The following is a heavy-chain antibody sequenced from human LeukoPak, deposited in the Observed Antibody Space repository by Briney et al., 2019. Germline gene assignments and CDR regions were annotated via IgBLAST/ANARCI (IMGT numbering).Heavy chain of an antibody. CDR3: SLEGSSWYRYFQH. CDR1: GFTLSSYW. J-gene: IGHJ1*01. CDR2: IKQDGSEK. D-gene: IGHD6-13*01. Sequence: PGGSLRLSCAASGFTLSSYWMSWVRQAPGKGLEWVANIKQDGSEKYYVDSVKGRFTISRDNAKNSLYLQMNSLRAEDTAVYYSSLEGSSWYRYFQHWGQGTLVTVSS. V-gene: IGHV3-7*05.